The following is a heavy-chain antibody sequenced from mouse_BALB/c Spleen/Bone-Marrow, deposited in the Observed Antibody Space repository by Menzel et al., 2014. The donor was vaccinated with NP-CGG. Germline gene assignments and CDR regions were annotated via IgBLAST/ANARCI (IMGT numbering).Heavy chain of an antibody. V-gene: IGHV5-6-5*01. CDR3: ARGGTRGYTMDY. D-gene: IGHD3-3*01. Sequence: EVHLVESGGGLVKPGGSLKLSCAASGFTFSSYAMSWVRQTPEKRLEWVASISSGSSTYYPDSVKGRFTISRDNARNILYLQMSSLRSEDTAMYYCARGGTRGYTMDYWGQGTSVTVSS. CDR1: GFTFSSYA. CDR2: ISSGSST. J-gene: IGHJ4*01.